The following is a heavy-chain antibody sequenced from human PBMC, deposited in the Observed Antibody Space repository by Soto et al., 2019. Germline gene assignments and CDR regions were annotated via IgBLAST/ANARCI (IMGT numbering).Heavy chain of an antibody. Sequence: SETLSLTCTVSGGSISSYYWSWIRQPPGKGLEWIGYIYYSGSTNYNPSLKSRVTISVDTSKNQFSLKLSSVTAADTAVYYCASGHDYGDYGGRYYYSMDVWGQGTTVTVSS. CDR2: IYYSGST. V-gene: IGHV4-59*01. CDR3: ASGHDYGDYGGRYYYSMDV. CDR1: GGSISSYY. D-gene: IGHD4-17*01. J-gene: IGHJ6*02.